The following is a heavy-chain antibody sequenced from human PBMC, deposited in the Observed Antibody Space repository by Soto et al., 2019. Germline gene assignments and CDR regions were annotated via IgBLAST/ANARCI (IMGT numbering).Heavy chain of an antibody. V-gene: IGHV4-4*02. CDR2: IFYKVDT. CDR1: GGSVSSKKW. J-gene: IGHJ3*02. CDR3: ASYDVTGGSGAFEI. D-gene: IGHD3-3*01. Sequence: QVPLQESGPGLVKASGTLSLTCALSGGSVSSKKWWTWVRQTPGKGLEWIGEIFYKVDTNYNPFLKSQVTISIDKPMNQVSLTLNSVTAADTAVYYCASYDVTGGSGAFEIWGQGTVVTVSS.